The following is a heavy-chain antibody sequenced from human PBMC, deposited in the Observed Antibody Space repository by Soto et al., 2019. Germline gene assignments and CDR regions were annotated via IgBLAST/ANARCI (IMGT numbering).Heavy chain of an antibody. CDR3: AKEFGSTWIDH. D-gene: IGHD6-13*01. CDR2: MSYDGTKE. J-gene: IGHJ4*02. Sequence: GGSLRLSCAASGFTLTTYGMHWVRQAPGKGLEWVAAMSYDGTKEYYADSVKGRFTISRDSSRNTLFLQLNSLRAEVTAVYYCAKEFGSTWIDHWGEGTLVTVSS. CDR1: GFTLTTYG. V-gene: IGHV3-30*18.